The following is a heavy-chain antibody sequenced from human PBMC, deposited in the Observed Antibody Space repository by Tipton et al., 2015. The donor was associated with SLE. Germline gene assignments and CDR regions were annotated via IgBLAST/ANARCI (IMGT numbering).Heavy chain of an antibody. CDR3: AREYQVLRYLDGLGGGDY. CDR2: ISAYNGNT. D-gene: IGHD3-9*01. J-gene: IGHJ4*02. V-gene: IGHV1-18*01. CDR1: GYTFTSYG. Sequence: QSGAEVKKPGASVKVSCKASGYTFTSYGISWVRQAPGQGLEWMGWISAYNGNTNYAQKLQGRVTMTTDTSTSTAYMELRSLRSDDPAVYYGAREYQVLRYLDGLGGGDYWGQGTLVTVSS.